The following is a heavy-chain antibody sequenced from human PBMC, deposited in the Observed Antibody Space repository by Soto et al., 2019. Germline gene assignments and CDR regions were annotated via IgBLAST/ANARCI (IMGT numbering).Heavy chain of an antibody. D-gene: IGHD3-10*01. J-gene: IGHJ4*02. CDR1: GGSISSYY. Sequence: PSETLSLTCTVSGGSISSYYWSWIRQPPGKGLEWIGYIYYSGSTNYNPSLKSRVTISVDTSKNQFSLKLSSVTAADTAVYYCARHVVLYYFDYWGQGTLVTVSS. CDR3: ARHVVLYYFDY. CDR2: IYYSGST. V-gene: IGHV4-59*08.